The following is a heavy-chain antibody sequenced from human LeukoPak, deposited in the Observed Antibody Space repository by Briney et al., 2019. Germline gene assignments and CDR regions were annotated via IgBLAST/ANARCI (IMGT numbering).Heavy chain of an antibody. CDR2: ISSSSSYI. CDR1: GFTFSSYS. V-gene: IGHV3-21*01. D-gene: IGHD3-16*02. CDR3: ARDRNDYVWGSYRYSLGDY. Sequence: PGGSLRLSCAASGFTFSSYSMNWVRQAPGKGLEWVSSISSSSSYIYYADSVKGRFTISRDNAKNSLYLQMNSLRAEDTAVYYCARDRNDYVWGSYRYSLGDYWGQGTLVTVSS. J-gene: IGHJ4*02.